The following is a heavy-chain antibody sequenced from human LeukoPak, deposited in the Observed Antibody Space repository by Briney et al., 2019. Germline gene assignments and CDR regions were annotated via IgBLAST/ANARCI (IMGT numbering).Heavy chain of an antibody. CDR3: ARHPVYEYSSGWYPIDY. J-gene: IGHJ4*02. D-gene: IGHD6-19*01. CDR1: GGSISSYY. V-gene: IGHV4-59*08. Sequence: SETLSLTCTVSGGSISSYYWSWIRQPPGKGLEWIGYIYYSGSTNYNPSLKSRVTISVDTSKNQFSLKLSSVTAADTAVYYCARHPVYEYSSGWYPIDYWGQGTLVTVSS. CDR2: IYYSGST.